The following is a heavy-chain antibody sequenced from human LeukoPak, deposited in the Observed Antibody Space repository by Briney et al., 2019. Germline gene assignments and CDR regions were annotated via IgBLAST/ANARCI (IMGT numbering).Heavy chain of an antibody. CDR1: GYTFTSYD. Sequence: GASVKVSCKASGYTFTSYDINWVRQATGQGLEWMGWMNPNSGNTGYAQKFQGRVTMTRNTSISTAYMELSSLRSEDTAVYYCARDRTGITFGGEFYFDYWGQGTLVTVSS. CDR3: ARDRTGITFGGEFYFDY. J-gene: IGHJ4*02. CDR2: MNPNSGNT. V-gene: IGHV1-8*01. D-gene: IGHD3-16*01.